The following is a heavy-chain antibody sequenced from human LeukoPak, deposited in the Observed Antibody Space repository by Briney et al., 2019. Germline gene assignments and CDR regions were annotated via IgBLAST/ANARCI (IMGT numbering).Heavy chain of an antibody. Sequence: SETLSLTCTVSGGSISSGDYYWSWIRQPPGKGLEWIGYIYYSGSTYYNPSLKSRVTITVDTSKNQFSLKLQSVTAADTAVYYCARDTGNSRSGVDCWGQGTLVTVSS. J-gene: IGHJ4*02. CDR2: IYYSGST. V-gene: IGHV4-30-4*08. CDR1: GGSISSGDYY. D-gene: IGHD4-23*01. CDR3: ARDTGNSRSGVDC.